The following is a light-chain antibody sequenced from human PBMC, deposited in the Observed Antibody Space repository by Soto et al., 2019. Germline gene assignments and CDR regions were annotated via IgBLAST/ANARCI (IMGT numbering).Light chain of an antibody. CDR1: QSVRST. CDR2: GAS. J-gene: IGKJ1*01. CDR3: LQYNEWPRP. Sequence: EVGLTQSPATLSLSPGERATLSCRASQSVRSTVACYQQKPGQAPRLLIYGASTKAASSPARCSGSGAGTEFTIPIISLQSEDFVLYYSLQYNEWPRPFGQGTKVDI. V-gene: IGKV3-15*01.